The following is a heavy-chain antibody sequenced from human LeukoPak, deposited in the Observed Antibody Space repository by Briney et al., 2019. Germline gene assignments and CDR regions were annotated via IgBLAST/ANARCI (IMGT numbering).Heavy chain of an antibody. Sequence: GGSLRLSCTASGFTISDNYMSWVRQAPGKGLEWVSVMYSGGLTYYLDSVKGRFSTSRDNAKNTLFLQVNSLRVEDTAVYYCARELGSTRSFDYWGQGTLVTVSS. V-gene: IGHV3-53*01. D-gene: IGHD1-26*01. CDR1: GFTISDNY. CDR2: MYSGGLT. CDR3: ARELGSTRSFDY. J-gene: IGHJ4*02.